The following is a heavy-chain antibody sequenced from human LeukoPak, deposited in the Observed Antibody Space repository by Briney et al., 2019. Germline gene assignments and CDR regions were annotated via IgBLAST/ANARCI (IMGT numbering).Heavy chain of an antibody. CDR1: GFTFSSYW. CDR2: IKSDGST. V-gene: IGHV3-74*01. J-gene: IGHJ3*02. CDR3: ARETVTTRIHAFDI. Sequence: GGSLRLSCAASGFTFSSYWMHWVRQAPGKGLVWVSRIKSDGSTRYADSVKGRFTISRDNAKNTVSLQMTSLRAEDTGVYYCARETVTTRIHAFDIWGQGTMVTVSS. D-gene: IGHD4-17*01.